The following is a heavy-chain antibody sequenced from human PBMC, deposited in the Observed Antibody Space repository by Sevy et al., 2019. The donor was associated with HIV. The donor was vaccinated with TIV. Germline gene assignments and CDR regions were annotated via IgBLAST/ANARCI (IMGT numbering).Heavy chain of an antibody. CDR3: ARDPRMYGDYLLAYFDY. Sequence: GGSLRLSCAASGFAPSIYGMHWVRQAPGKGLEWVAVIGYDGSNKYYADSVKGRFSISRDNSRNTLCLQMDSLRAEDTVVYYCARDPRMYGDYLLAYFDYWGQGTLVTVSS. V-gene: IGHV3-33*01. CDR1: GFAPSIYG. D-gene: IGHD2-8*01. J-gene: IGHJ4*02. CDR2: IGYDGSNK.